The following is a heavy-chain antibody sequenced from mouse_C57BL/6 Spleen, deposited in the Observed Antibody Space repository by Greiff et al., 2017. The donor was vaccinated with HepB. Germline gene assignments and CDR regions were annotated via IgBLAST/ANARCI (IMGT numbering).Heavy chain of an antibody. J-gene: IGHJ2*01. D-gene: IGHD1-1*01. V-gene: IGHV14-4*01. CDR3: TTDCGSTPFAY. Sequence: EVQLQQSGAELVRPGASVKLSCTASGFNINDDYMHWVKQRPEQGLEWIGWIDPENGDTEYASKFQGKATITADTSSNTAYLQLSSLTSEDTAVYYSTTDCGSTPFAYWGQGTTLTVSS. CDR1: GFNINDDY. CDR2: IDPENGDT.